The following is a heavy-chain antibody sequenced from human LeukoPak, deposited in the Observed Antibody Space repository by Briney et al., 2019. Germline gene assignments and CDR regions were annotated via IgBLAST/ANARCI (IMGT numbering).Heavy chain of an antibody. CDR2: LRPDGSEK. CDR1: GSTFSGYW. V-gene: IGHV3-7*01. J-gene: IGHJ5*02. Sequence: PGGSLRLSCAASGSTFSGYWMTWVRQAPGKGLEWVANLRPDGSEKYYADSVQGRFTISRDNAKNSLYLQMNGLRADDTAIYYCARDAYDDASESWGQGTLVTVSS. CDR3: ARDAYDDASES. D-gene: IGHD3-3*01.